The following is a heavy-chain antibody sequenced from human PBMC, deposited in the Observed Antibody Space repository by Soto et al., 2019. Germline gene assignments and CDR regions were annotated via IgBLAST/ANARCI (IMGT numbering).Heavy chain of an antibody. CDR2: IYYSGST. V-gene: IGHV4-61*01. D-gene: IGHD1-7*01. Sequence: QVQLQESGPGLVKPSETLSLTCTVSGGSVSSGSYYWSWIRQPPGKGLEWIGYIYYSGSTNYNPSLKSRVTISVDTSKNQFSLKLSSVTAADTAVYYCARGGGVTGTTWDSVDPWGQGTLVTVSS. J-gene: IGHJ5*02. CDR1: GGSVSSGSYY. CDR3: ARGGGVTGTTWDSVDP.